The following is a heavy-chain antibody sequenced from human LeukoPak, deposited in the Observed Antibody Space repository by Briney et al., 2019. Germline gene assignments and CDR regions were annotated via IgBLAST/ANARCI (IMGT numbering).Heavy chain of an antibody. CDR2: MNPNSGNT. CDR3: ARTNLRVNAFAI. J-gene: IGHJ3*02. Sequence: ASVKVSCKASGYTFTSYDINWVRQATGQGLEWMGWMNPNSGNTGYAQKFQGRVTITRNTSISTAYMELSSLRSEDTAVYYCARTNLRVNAFAIWGQGTMVTVSS. CDR1: GYTFTSYD. D-gene: IGHD4-23*01. V-gene: IGHV1-8*03.